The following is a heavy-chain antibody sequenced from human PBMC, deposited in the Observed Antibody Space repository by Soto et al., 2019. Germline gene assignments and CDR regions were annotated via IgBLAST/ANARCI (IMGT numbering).Heavy chain of an antibody. CDR1: GFIFDDYA. Sequence: GGSLRLSCDASGFIFDDYAMHWVRQAPGKGLEWVSSITWNSDDIAYADSVKGRFTISRDNAKKSLYLHMNSLRTEDTAFYFCARHLSVHGPFDHWGQGTLVTVSS. CDR3: ARHLSVHGPFDH. CDR2: ITWNSDDI. J-gene: IGHJ4*02. V-gene: IGHV3-9*01. D-gene: IGHD6-19*01.